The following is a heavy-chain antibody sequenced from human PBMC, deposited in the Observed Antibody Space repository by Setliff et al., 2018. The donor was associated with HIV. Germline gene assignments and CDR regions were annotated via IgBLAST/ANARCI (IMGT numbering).Heavy chain of an antibody. CDR1: GRSLSGYY. CDR3: ARERGSSSGYYYYGMDV. J-gene: IGHJ6*02. Sequence: SETLSLTCAVYGRSLSGYYWSWIRQPPGKGLEWFGEINHSGSTNYNPSLKSRLTISIDTSKNQFSLKLSSVTAADTAVYYCARERGSSSGYYYYGMDVWGQGTTVTVSS. CDR2: INHSGST. V-gene: IGHV4-34*09. D-gene: IGHD6-6*01.